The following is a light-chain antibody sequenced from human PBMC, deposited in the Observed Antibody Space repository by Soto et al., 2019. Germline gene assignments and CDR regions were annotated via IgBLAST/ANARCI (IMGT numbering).Light chain of an antibody. Sequence: EIVMTQSPATLSVSPGERATLSCRASQSVSSNLAWYQQKPGQAPRLLIYGASTRATGIPARFSGSGSGTEFTPTISGLQSEDFAVYYCQQYNNWPLTFGGGTKVDTK. V-gene: IGKV3-15*01. J-gene: IGKJ4*01. CDR2: GAS. CDR3: QQYNNWPLT. CDR1: QSVSSN.